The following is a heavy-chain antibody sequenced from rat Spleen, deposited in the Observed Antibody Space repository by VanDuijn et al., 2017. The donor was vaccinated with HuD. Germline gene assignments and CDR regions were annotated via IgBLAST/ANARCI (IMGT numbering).Heavy chain of an antibody. CDR3: ARYFPGLMVIAD. V-gene: IGHV3-3*01. Sequence: EVQLQESGPGLVKPSQSLSLTCSVTGYSITSNYWGWIRKFPGNKLEWMGYINSAGNTLYNPSLKSRISITRDTSKNQFFLQLNSVTTEDTATYYCARYFPGLMVIADWGQGVMVTVSS. CDR2: INSAGNT. CDR1: GYSITSNY. D-gene: IGHD1-12*03. J-gene: IGHJ2*01.